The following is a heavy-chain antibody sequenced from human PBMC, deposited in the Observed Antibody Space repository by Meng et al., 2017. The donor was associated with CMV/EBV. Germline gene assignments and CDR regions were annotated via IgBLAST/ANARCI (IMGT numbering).Heavy chain of an antibody. V-gene: IGHV1-69-2*01. J-gene: IGHJ4*02. Sequence: YTFTDYYMPWVQQAPGKGLEWMGLVDPEDGETIYAEKFQGRVTITADTSTDTAYMELSSLRSEDTDVYYCATEKGRRAVAGPPVDYWGQGTLVTVSS. CDR1: YTFTDYY. CDR2: VDPEDGET. CDR3: ATEKGRRAVAGPPVDY. D-gene: IGHD6-19*01.